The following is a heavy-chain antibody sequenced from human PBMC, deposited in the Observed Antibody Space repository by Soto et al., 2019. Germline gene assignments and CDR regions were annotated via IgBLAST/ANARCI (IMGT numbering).Heavy chain of an antibody. CDR3: ARNGTYSSSLSQYSGIDV. J-gene: IGHJ6*01. CDR1: GGTFANFI. V-gene: IGHV1-69*01. D-gene: IGHD6-6*01. CDR2: IVPMFGTA. Sequence: QVQLVQSGAEVKEPGSSVKVSCKASGGTFANFIMNWVRQTPGQGLEWMGGIVPMFGTATYAEKFKGRVTISATESTSIAYMELTSLRSEDTAVYYCARNGTYSSSLSQYSGIDVCGQGTTVTVS.